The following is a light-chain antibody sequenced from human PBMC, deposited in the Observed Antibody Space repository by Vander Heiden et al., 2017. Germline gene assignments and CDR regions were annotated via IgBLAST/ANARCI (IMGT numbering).Light chain of an antibody. CDR1: LDISTY. CDR3: QQANGFPPT. Sequence: IQMPQSPSSVSASVGDRVTITCRASLDISTYLAWYQQKPGKAPKLLIYGTSTLMSDVPSRFRGSGNGTDFTLTISSLQPEDSATYYCQQANGFPPTFGQGTRLEI. CDR2: GTS. J-gene: IGKJ5*01. V-gene: IGKV1-12*01.